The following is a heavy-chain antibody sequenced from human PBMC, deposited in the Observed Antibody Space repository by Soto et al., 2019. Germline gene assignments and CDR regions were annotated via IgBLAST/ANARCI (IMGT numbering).Heavy chain of an antibody. CDR2: ITPMFGAP. V-gene: IGHV1-69*06. CDR1: GGPCSSYA. CDR3: AGVYTGRWFDP. D-gene: IGHD1-1*01. J-gene: IGHJ5*02. Sequence: QVQLVQAGAEVKKPGSSVKVSCTASGGPCSSYAINWVRQAPGQGLEWMGVITPMFGAPHYAQNFKGRITITADKATNTAYIELSSLTSGDTAVYFCAGVYTGRWFDPWGQGTLVTVSS.